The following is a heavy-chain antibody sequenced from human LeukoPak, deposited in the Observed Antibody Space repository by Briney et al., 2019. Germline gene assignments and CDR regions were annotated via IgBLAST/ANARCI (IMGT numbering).Heavy chain of an antibody. J-gene: IGHJ4*02. D-gene: IGHD3-10*01. CDR2: ISERGTP. CDR1: GFTFSNTW. V-gene: IGHV3-74*01. CDR3: ARDLVIGSGSYGH. Sequence: GGSLRLSCAASGFTFSNTWMHWVRQATGKGLVWVSRISERGTPYYADFVKGRFTISRDNDKNTLYLEVNSLRGEDTAVYFCARDLVIGSGSYGHWGPGSVVIVSS.